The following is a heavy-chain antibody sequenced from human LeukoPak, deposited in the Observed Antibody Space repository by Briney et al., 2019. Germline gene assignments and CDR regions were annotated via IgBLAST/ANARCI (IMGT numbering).Heavy chain of an antibody. CDR2: ISSSSSYI. V-gene: IGHV3-21*01. CDR1: GFTFSSYS. J-gene: IGHJ6*02. Sequence: GGSLRLSCAASGFTFSSYSMNWVRQAPGKGLEGVSSISSSSSYIYYADSVKGRFTISRDNAKNSLYLQMNSLRAEDTAVYYCARVPGYSGYDWLWYYYYGMDVWGQGTTVTVSS. CDR3: ARVPGYSGYDWLWYYYYGMDV. D-gene: IGHD5-12*01.